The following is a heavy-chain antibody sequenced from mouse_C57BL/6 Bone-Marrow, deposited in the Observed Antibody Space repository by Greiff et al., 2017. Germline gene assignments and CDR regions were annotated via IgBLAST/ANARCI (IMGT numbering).Heavy chain of an antibody. V-gene: IGHV1-55*01. D-gene: IGHD6-2*01. CDR3: ARVSYYYAMDY. Sequence: QVQLQQPGAELVKPGASVKMSCKASGYTFTSYWITWVTQRPGQGLAWIGDIYPGSGSTNYNEKFKSKATLTVDTSSSTAYMQLSSLTSEDSAVYYCARVSYYYAMDYWGQGTSVTVSS. CDR1: GYTFTSYW. CDR2: IYPGSGST. J-gene: IGHJ4*01.